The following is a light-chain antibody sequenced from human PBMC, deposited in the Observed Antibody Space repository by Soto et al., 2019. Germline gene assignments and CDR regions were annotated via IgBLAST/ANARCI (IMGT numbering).Light chain of an antibody. V-gene: IGLV4-69*01. CDR3: QTWGTGIHWV. CDR1: SGHSSYA. Sequence: QSVLTQSPSASASLGASVKLTCTLSSGHSSYAIAWHQQQPEKGPRYLMKLNSDGSHSKGDGIPDRFSGSSSGAERYLTISSLQSEDEAEYYCQTWGTGIHWVFGGGTKLTVL. J-gene: IGLJ3*02. CDR2: LNSDGSH.